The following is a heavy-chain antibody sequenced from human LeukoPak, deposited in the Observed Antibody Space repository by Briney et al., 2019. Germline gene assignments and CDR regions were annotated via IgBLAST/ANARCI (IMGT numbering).Heavy chain of an antibody. CDR2: IIPIFGTA. J-gene: IGHJ4*02. CDR3: AREGSSSAPYFDY. Sequence: SVKVSCKASGGTFSSYAISWVRQAPGQGLEWMGGIIPIFGTANYAQKFQGRVTITTDESTSTVYMELSSLRSEDTAVYYCAREGSSSAPYFDYWGQGTLVTVSS. V-gene: IGHV1-69*05. CDR1: GGTFSSYA. D-gene: IGHD6-6*01.